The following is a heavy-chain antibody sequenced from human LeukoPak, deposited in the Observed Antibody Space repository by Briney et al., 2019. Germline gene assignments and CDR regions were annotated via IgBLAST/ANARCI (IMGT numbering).Heavy chain of an antibody. D-gene: IGHD2-15*01. Sequence: PSETLSLTCTVSGGSISSGSYYWSWIRQPAGKGLEWIGRIYTSGSTNYNPSLKSRVTISVDTSKNQFSLKLSSVTAADTAVYYCAKGTYCSGGRCYLDPIDAFDIWGQGTMVTVSS. CDR3: AKGTYCSGGRCYLDPIDAFDI. V-gene: IGHV4-61*02. CDR2: IYTSGST. CDR1: GGSISSGSYY. J-gene: IGHJ3*02.